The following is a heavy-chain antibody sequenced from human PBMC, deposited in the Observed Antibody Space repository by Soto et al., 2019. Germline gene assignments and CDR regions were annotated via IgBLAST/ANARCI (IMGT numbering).Heavy chain of an antibody. CDR3: ARDPYF. V-gene: IGHV3-66*01. J-gene: IGHJ4*02. Sequence: EVQLVESGGGLVQPGGSLRLLCAVSGFTVSSNYMSWVRQAPGKGLEWVSVIYSGGSTYYADSVKGRFTISGDNSKSTLYLEMNSLRAVDTAVYYCARDPYFWGQGTLVTVSS. CDR1: GFTVSSNY. CDR2: IYSGGST.